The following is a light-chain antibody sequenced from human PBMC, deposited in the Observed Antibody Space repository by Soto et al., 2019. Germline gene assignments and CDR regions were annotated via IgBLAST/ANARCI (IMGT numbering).Light chain of an antibody. V-gene: IGKV3-20*01. CDR1: QSVGSSS. Sequence: VLTQSPDTLSLSPGERATLSCRASQSVGSSSLGWYQQKPGQAHRLVIFDISNRATGIPDTFSGSGSGTDCTLTISRLEPEDFALYYCQRYRSSPSQITFGQGTRLEIK. J-gene: IGKJ5*01. CDR3: QRYRSSPSQIT. CDR2: DIS.